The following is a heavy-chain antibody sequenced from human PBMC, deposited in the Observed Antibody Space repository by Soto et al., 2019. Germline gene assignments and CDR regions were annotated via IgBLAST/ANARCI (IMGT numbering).Heavy chain of an antibody. D-gene: IGHD5-18*01. CDR2: MNPGSGDT. Sequence: ASVKVSCKASGYTFTNNDVTWVRQATGQGLEWMGWMNPGSGDTGYAQKFQGRVTMTRNISIATAYMELSSLRSEDTAIYYCARMASFGSLNWFDPWGQRPLVTVSS. J-gene: IGHJ5*02. V-gene: IGHV1-8*01. CDR3: ARMASFGSLNWFDP. CDR1: GYTFTNND.